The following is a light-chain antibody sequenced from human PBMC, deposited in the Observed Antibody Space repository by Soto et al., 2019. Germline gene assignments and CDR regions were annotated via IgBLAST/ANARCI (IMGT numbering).Light chain of an antibody. CDR1: SGHSSYA. CDR3: QTWGADSVI. CDR2: LNSDGSH. Sequence: QLVLTQSPSASASLGASVKLTCTLSSGHSSYAIAWHQQQPEKGPRFFMKLNSDGSHSKGDGISDRFSGSSSGAERYLTISSLQSEDEADYYCQTWGADSVIFGGGTKLTVL. J-gene: IGLJ2*01. V-gene: IGLV4-69*01.